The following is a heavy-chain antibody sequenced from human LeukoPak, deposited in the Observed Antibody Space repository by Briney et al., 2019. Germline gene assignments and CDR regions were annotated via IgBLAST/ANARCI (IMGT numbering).Heavy chain of an antibody. CDR3: ATDPHCGGDCSFDY. Sequence: ASVKVSCKVSGYTLTELSRHWVRQAPGKGLEWMGGFDPEDGETIYAQKFQGRVTMTEDTSTDTAYMELSSLRSEDTAVYYCATDPHCGGDCSFDYWGQGTLVTVSS. CDR2: FDPEDGET. D-gene: IGHD2-21*02. V-gene: IGHV1-24*01. CDR1: GYTLTELS. J-gene: IGHJ4*02.